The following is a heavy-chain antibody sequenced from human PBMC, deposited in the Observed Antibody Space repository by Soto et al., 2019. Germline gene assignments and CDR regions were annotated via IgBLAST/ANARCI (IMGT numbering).Heavy chain of an antibody. CDR1: GYSFTIYW. J-gene: IGHJ5*02. V-gene: IGHV5-51*01. D-gene: IGHD1-26*01. Sequence: GESLKISCKGSGYSFTIYWIGWVRQMPGKGLEWMGIIYPGDSDTRYSPSFQGQVTISADKSISTAYLQWSSLKASDTAMYYCAIVGATKASWFDPWGQGTLVTVSS. CDR2: IYPGDSDT. CDR3: AIVGATKASWFDP.